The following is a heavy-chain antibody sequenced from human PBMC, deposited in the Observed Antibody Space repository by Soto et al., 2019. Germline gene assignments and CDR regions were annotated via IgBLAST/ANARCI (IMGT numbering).Heavy chain of an antibody. V-gene: IGHV1-69*02. CDR1: GGTFSSYT. D-gene: IGHD6-13*01. Sequence: SVKVSCKASGGTFSSYTISWVRQAPGQGLEWMGRIIPILGIANYTQKFQGRVTITADKSTSTAYMELSSLRSEDTAVYYCASSSSFQAYYFDYWGQGTLVTVSS. CDR3: ASSSSFQAYYFDY. J-gene: IGHJ4*02. CDR2: IIPILGIA.